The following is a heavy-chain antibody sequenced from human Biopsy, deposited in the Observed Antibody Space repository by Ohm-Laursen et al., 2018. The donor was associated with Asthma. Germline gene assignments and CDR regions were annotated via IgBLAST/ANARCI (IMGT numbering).Heavy chain of an antibody. V-gene: IGHV1-69*13. Sequence: ASVKVSCKPLGGTFNTYVIGWVRQAPGQGLEWMGGINSVFGTTTYPQKFQDRATVTADDSTSTVYMELSSLRSEDTAVYYCARKAGSCISRTCYSLDFWGQGTLVTVSS. J-gene: IGHJ4*02. CDR2: INSVFGTT. CDR1: GGTFNTYV. CDR3: ARKAGSCISRTCYSLDF. D-gene: IGHD2-2*01.